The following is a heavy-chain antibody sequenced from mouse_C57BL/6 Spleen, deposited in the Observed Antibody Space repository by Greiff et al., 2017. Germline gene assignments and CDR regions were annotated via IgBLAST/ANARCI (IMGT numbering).Heavy chain of an antibody. CDR3: ARVGYDGGFAY. D-gene: IGHD2-2*01. CDR2: INYDGSST. CDR1: GFTFSDYY. V-gene: IGHV5-16*01. Sequence: EVQRVESEGGLVQPGSSMKLSCTASGFTFSDYYMAWVRQVPEKGLEWVANINYDGSSTYYLDSLKSRFIISRDNAKNILYLQMSSLKSEDTATYYCARVGYDGGFAYWGQGTLVTVSA. J-gene: IGHJ3*01.